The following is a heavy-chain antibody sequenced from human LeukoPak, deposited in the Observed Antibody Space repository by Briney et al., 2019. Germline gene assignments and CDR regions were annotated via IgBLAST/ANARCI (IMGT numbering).Heavy chain of an antibody. J-gene: IGHJ4*02. CDR2: INPNSGGT. CDR1: GGTFSSYA. V-gene: IGHV1-2*02. D-gene: IGHD6-13*01. Sequence: GASVKVSCKASGGTFSSYAISWVRQAPGQGLEWMGWINPNSGGTNYAQKFQGRVTMTRDTSISTAYMELSRLRSDDTAVYYCARDPAGGAAEFDYWGQGTLVTVSS. CDR3: ARDPAGGAAEFDY.